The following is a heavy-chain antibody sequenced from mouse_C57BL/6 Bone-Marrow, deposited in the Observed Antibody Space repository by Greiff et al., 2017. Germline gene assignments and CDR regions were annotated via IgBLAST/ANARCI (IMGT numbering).Heavy chain of an antibody. V-gene: IGHV1-69*01. J-gene: IGHJ4*01. D-gene: IGHD3-2*02. CDR3: ARESSGYAMDY. CDR2: IDPSDSYT. Sequence: QVQLKQPGAELVMPGASVKLSCKASGYTFTSYWMHWVKQRPRQGLEWIGEIDPSDSYTNYNQKFKGKATLTVDKSSSAAYMQLSSLTSEDSAVYYCARESSGYAMDYWGQGTSVTVSS. CDR1: GYTFTSYW.